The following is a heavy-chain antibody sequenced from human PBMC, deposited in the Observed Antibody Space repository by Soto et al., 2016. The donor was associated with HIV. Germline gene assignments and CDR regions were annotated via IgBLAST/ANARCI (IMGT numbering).Heavy chain of an antibody. CDR1: GYTFTTYY. V-gene: IGHV1-46*01. J-gene: IGHJ3*02. D-gene: IGHD2-15*01. CDR2: INPSGGST. CDR3: ARVRSGILSGSRGDAFDI. Sequence: QVQLVQSGAEVRKPGASVKVSCKASGYTFTTYYMHWVRQAPGQGLEWMGIINPSGGSTSYAQKFQGRVTMTRDTSTSTVYMELSSLRSEDTAVYYCARVRSGILSGSRGDAFDIWGQGTMVTVSS.